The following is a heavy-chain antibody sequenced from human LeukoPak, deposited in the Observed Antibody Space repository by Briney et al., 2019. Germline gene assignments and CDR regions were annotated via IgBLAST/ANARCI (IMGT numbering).Heavy chain of an antibody. D-gene: IGHD2-15*01. CDR3: ARAPPCSGGGCYSGYFDC. V-gene: IGHV3-23*01. CDR2: ISGSGGST. J-gene: IGHJ4*02. Sequence: GGSLRLSCAASGFTFNNYAMTWVRQTPGKGLEWVSAISGSGGSTYYADSVKGRFTISRDNSKNTLYLQMNSLRAEDTAVYYCARAPPCSGGGCYSGYFDCWGQGTLVTVSS. CDR1: GFTFNNYA.